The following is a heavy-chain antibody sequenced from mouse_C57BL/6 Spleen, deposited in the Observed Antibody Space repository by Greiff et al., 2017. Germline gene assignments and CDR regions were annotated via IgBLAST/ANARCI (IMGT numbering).Heavy chain of an antibody. CDR1: GYTFTSYW. Sequence: QVQLQQSGAELVMPGASVKLSCKASGYTFTSYWMHWVKQRPGQGLEWIGEIDPSDSYTNYNQQFKGKSTLTVDKSSSTAYMQLSSLTSEDSAVYYCARKHYGSSYGYLDVWGTGTTVTVSS. CDR2: IDPSDSYT. J-gene: IGHJ1*03. CDR3: ARKHYGSSYGYLDV. D-gene: IGHD1-1*01. V-gene: IGHV1-69*01.